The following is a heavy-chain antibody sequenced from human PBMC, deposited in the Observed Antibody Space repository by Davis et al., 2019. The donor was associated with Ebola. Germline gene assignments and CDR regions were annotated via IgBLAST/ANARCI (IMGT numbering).Heavy chain of an antibody. Sequence: ASVKVSCKASGYTFTGYYMHWVRQAPGQGLEWMGWINPNSGGTNYSQKFQGRVTMTRDTSIGTAYMELKRLTSDDTAVYYCARERDTCSGGTCYGGFLHWGQGTLVTVSS. CDR3: ARERDTCSGGTCYGGFLH. CDR1: GYTFTGYY. V-gene: IGHV1-2*02. D-gene: IGHD2-15*01. CDR2: INPNSGGT. J-gene: IGHJ1*01.